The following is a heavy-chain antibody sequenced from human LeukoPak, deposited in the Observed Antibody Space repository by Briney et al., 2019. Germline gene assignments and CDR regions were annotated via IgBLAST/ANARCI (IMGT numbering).Heavy chain of an antibody. CDR1: GFTFSSYA. Sequence: GGSLRLSCAASGFTFSSYAMSWVRQAPGKGLEWVSAISVSGDSTFYADSVQGRFTISRDTSKNSLSLHMNSLRAEDTAVYFCARRGGRNGWGDFDYWGQGTLVTVSS. CDR2: ISVSGDST. D-gene: IGHD3-10*01. V-gene: IGHV3-23*01. CDR3: ARRGGRNGWGDFDY. J-gene: IGHJ4*02.